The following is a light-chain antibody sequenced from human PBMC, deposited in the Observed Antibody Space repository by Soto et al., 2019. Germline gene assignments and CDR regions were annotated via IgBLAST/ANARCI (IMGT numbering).Light chain of an antibody. Sequence: QSALTQPASVSGSLGQSITISCTGTSSDVGAYNYVSWYQQQPGKAPKLMISEVSNRPSGVSNRFSGSKSGNTASLIISGLQAEDEADYYRCSFTSITTYVFGPGTKVTVL. CDR3: CSFTSITTYV. V-gene: IGLV2-14*01. J-gene: IGLJ1*01. CDR1: SSDVGAYNY. CDR2: EVS.